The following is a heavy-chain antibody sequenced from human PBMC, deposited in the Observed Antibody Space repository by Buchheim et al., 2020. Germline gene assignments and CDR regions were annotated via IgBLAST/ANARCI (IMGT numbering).Heavy chain of an antibody. CDR1: GFTFNNYA. D-gene: IGHD1-1*01. CDR3: ARDWGWNCEY. CDR2: LSYDGTIK. Sequence: QVQLVESGGGVVQPGTSLRLSCAASGFTFNNYAMHWVRQAPGKGLEWVAVLSYDGTIKYYAESVKGRFTISRDTSKSTLYLQMNSLRIEDTAVYFCARDWGWNCEYWGQGTL. V-gene: IGHV3-30-3*01. J-gene: IGHJ4*02.